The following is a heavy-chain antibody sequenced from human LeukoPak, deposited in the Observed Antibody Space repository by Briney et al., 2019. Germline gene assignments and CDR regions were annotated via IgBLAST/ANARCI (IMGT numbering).Heavy chain of an antibody. CDR1: GNNYPDYY. CDR3: ARVNRFDERTYPPGYDI. D-gene: IGHD6-25*01. J-gene: IGHJ3*02. Sequence: ASEKLTYKSTGNNYPDYYIHWVRHAPRQGLERMGWINPHCGGTSYAPKFQGRVTMTSDTAINTAYMELRMLRSDDTAVFYCARVNRFDERTYPPGYDIWGQGTRVTVSS. V-gene: IGHV1-2*02. CDR2: INPHCGGT.